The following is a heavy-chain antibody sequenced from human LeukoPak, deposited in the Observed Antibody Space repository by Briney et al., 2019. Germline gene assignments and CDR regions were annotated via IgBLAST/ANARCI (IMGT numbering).Heavy chain of an antibody. J-gene: IGHJ5*02. CDR1: GGSISSSSYY. CDR2: IYYSGST. D-gene: IGHD6-13*01. Sequence: SETLSLTCTVSGGSISSSSYYWGWIRQPPGKGLEWIGSIYYSGSTYYNPSLKSRVTISVDTSKNQFSLKLSSVTAADTAVYYCARMYSSSRRNWFDPWGQGTLVTVSS. CDR3: ARMYSSSRRNWFDP. V-gene: IGHV4-39*01.